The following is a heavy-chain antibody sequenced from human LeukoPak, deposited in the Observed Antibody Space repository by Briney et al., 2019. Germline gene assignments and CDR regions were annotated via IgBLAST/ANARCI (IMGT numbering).Heavy chain of an antibody. V-gene: IGHV4-39*07. CDR2: IYYSGST. Sequence: SETLSLTCTVSGGSISSSSYYWGWIRQPPGKGLEWIGSIYYSGSTYYNPSLKSRVTISVDTSKNQFSLKLSSVTAPDTAVYYCARGMNGYSSSWSYYMDVWGKGTTVTVSS. J-gene: IGHJ6*03. CDR1: GGSISSSSYY. D-gene: IGHD6-13*01. CDR3: ARGMNGYSSSWSYYMDV.